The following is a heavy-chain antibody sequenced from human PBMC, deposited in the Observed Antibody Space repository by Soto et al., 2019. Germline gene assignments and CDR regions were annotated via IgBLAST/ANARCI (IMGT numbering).Heavy chain of an antibody. Sequence: EVQLLESGGGLIQPGGSLRLSCAASGFTVSSNYMSWVRQAPGKGLEWVSVIYSGGSTYYADSVKGRFTISRDNSKNTLYLQMNSVRAEDTAVYYCARDRVESGYPEYFQHWGQGTLVTVSS. CDR3: ARDRVESGYPEYFQH. CDR2: IYSGGST. J-gene: IGHJ1*01. V-gene: IGHV3-53*01. D-gene: IGHD3-22*01. CDR1: GFTVSSNY.